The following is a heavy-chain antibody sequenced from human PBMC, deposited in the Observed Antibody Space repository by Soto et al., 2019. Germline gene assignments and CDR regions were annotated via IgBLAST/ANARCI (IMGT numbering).Heavy chain of an antibody. V-gene: IGHV4-30-4*01. D-gene: IGHD3-22*01. CDR2: INYSGST. J-gene: IGHJ3*02. CDR1: GGSINSGDYY. Sequence: KPSETLSLTCTVSGGSINSGDYYWSWIRQPPGKGLEWIGYINYSGSTYHNPSLKSRINISVDTSKNQFSLKLSSVTAADTAVYYCATVPTYYYDRSGYANAFDMWGQGTMVTVSS. CDR3: ATVPTYYYDRSGYANAFDM.